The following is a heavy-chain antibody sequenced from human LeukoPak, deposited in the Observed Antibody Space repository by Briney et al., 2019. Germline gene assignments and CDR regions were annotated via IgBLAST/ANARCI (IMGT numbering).Heavy chain of an antibody. CDR2: IYYSGST. D-gene: IGHD3-16*01. Sequence: KSSETLSLTCTVSGGSVSSGSYYWSWIRQPPGKGLEWIGYIYYSGSTNYNPSLKSRVTISVDTSKNQFSLKLSSVTAADTAVYYCAKGRAPVSIGNFDYWGQGTLVTVSS. V-gene: IGHV4-61*01. CDR3: AKGRAPVSIGNFDY. CDR1: GGSVSSGSYY. J-gene: IGHJ4*02.